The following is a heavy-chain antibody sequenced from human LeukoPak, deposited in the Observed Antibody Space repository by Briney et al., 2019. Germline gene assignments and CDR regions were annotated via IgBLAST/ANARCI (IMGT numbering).Heavy chain of an antibody. Sequence: GGSLRLSCAASGFTFSSYSMNWVRQAPGKGLEWVSSISSSSSYIYYADSVKGRFTISRDNAKNSLYLQMNSLRAEDTAVYYCAREARSSGSFDYWGQGTLVTVSS. CDR2: ISSSSSYI. CDR3: AREARSSGSFDY. J-gene: IGHJ4*02. CDR1: GFTFSSYS. D-gene: IGHD6-19*01. V-gene: IGHV3-21*01.